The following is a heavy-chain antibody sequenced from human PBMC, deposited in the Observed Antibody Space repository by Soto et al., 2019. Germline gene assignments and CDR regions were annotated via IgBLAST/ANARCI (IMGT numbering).Heavy chain of an antibody. CDR2: IYSGGST. J-gene: IGHJ4*02. CDR1: GFTVSSNY. Sequence: GGSLRLSCAASGFTVSSNYMSWVRQAPGKGLEWVSVIYSGGSTYYADSVKGRFTISRDNSKNTLYLQMNSLRAEDTAVYYCARVYDSSGYYPFDYWGQGTRVTAPQ. D-gene: IGHD3-22*01. V-gene: IGHV3-53*01. CDR3: ARVYDSSGYYPFDY.